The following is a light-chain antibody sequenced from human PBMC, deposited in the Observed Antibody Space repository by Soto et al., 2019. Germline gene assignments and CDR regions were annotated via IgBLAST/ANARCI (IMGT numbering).Light chain of an antibody. CDR2: GAS. CDR1: QSVSSN. J-gene: IGKJ2*01. CDR3: QQYNNWPYT. Sequence: EIVMTQSPATLSVSPGERATLSCRASQSVSSNLAWYQQKPGQAPRLLIYGASTRATGIPARFSGSGSGTEFTLTLSSLQSEAFAVYYCQQYNNWPYTFGQGTKLEIK. V-gene: IGKV3-15*01.